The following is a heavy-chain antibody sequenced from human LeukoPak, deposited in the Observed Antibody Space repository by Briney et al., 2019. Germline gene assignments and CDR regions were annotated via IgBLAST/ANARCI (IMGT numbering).Heavy chain of an antibody. Sequence: GGSLQISCKGSGYSFTNYWIGSVRQMPGNGLEWMGIIYPGYSDTRYSPSFQGQVTLSADKSISTAYLQWSSLKPSDTATYYSARGNYARVDKNWFDPGGQGALVTVSS. V-gene: IGHV5-51*01. CDR1: GYSFTNYW. CDR2: IYPGYSDT. D-gene: IGHD3-16*01. CDR3: ARGNYARVDKNWFDP. J-gene: IGHJ5*02.